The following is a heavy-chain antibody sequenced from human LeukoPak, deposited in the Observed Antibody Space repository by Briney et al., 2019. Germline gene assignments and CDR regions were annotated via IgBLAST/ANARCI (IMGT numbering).Heavy chain of an antibody. J-gene: IGHJ3*02. D-gene: IGHD6-6*01. CDR1: GFTVSSNY. CDR3: ARGIAARLGYAFDI. CDR2: IYSGGST. V-gene: IGHV3-53*01. Sequence: PGGSLRLSCAASGFTVSSNYMSWVRQAQGKGLEWVSVIYSGGSTYYADSVKGRFTISRDNSKNTLYLQMNSLRAEDTAVYYCARGIAARLGYAFDIWGQGTMVTVSS.